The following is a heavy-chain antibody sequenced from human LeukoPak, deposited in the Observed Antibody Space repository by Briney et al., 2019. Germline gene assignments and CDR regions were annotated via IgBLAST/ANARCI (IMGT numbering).Heavy chain of an antibody. CDR3: ARDGNVDTAMVEYYYGMDV. J-gene: IGHJ6*02. Sequence: GGSLRVSCAASGFTFSSYGMHWVRQAPGKGLEWVAVIWYDGSNKYYADSVKGRFTISRDNSKNTLYLQMNSLRAEDTAVYYCARDGNVDTAMVEYYYGMDVWGQGTTVTVSS. CDR1: GFTFSSYG. D-gene: IGHD5-18*01. CDR2: IWYDGSNK. V-gene: IGHV3-33*01.